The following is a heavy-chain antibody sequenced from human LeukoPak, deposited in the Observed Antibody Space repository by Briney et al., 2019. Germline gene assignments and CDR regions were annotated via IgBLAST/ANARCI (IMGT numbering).Heavy chain of an antibody. CDR3: ARGDTAMEGYSDY. V-gene: IGHV3-66*01. CDR2: IYSGGST. CDR1: GFTVSCNY. J-gene: IGHJ4*02. Sequence: GGSLRLSCAASGFTVSCNYMSWVRQAPGKGLEWVSVIYSGGSTYYADSVKGRFTISRDNSKNTLYLQMNSLRAEDTAVYYCARGDTAMEGYSDYWGQGTLVTVSS. D-gene: IGHD5-18*01.